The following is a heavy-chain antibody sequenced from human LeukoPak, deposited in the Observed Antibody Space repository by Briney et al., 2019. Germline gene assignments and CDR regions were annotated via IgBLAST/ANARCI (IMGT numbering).Heavy chain of an antibody. Sequence: PGGSLRLSCAASGFTFSSYGMHWVRQAPGKGLEWVAVIWYDGSNKYYADSVKGRFTISRDNSKKTLYLQMNSLRAEDTAVYYCARDLDYYGSGRPDYRGQGTLVTVSS. CDR1: GFTFSSYG. D-gene: IGHD3-10*01. CDR3: ARDLDYYGSGRPDY. J-gene: IGHJ4*02. V-gene: IGHV3-33*01. CDR2: IWYDGSNK.